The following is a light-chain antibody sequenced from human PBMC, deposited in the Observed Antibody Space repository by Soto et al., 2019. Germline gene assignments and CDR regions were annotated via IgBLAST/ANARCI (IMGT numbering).Light chain of an antibody. CDR1: QSVSSSY. J-gene: IGKJ1*01. CDR3: QQYDDSPTT. V-gene: IGKV3-20*01. Sequence: EIVLTQSPGTLSLSPGERATLSCRASQSVSSSYLAWYQQKPGQAPRLLMYAASSRATGIPDRFTGSGSGTDFTLTISRLETEDFAVYYCQQYDDSPTTFGQGTKVEVK. CDR2: AAS.